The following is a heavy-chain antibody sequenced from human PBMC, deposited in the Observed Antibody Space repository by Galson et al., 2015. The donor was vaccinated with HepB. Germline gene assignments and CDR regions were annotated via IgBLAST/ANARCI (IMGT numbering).Heavy chain of an antibody. Sequence: SLRLSCAASGFTFSRYGMHWVRQAPGKGLEWVAVISYDGSNKYYAGSVKGRFTISRDNSKNTLYLQMNSLRAEDTAVYYCAREPIAAAERGDYYGMDVWGQGTTVTVSS. CDR1: GFTFSRYG. CDR2: ISYDGSNK. D-gene: IGHD6-13*01. V-gene: IGHV3-30*03. CDR3: AREPIAAAERGDYYGMDV. J-gene: IGHJ6*02.